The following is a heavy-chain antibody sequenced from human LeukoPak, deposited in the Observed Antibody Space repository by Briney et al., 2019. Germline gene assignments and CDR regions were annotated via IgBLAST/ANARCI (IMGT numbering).Heavy chain of an antibody. CDR2: IIPIFGTA. CDR3: ARTGDYYYYHMDV. CDR1: GGTFSSYA. D-gene: IGHD1-14*01. J-gene: IGHJ6*03. V-gene: IGHV1-69*05. Sequence: SVKVSCKASGGTFSSYAISWVRQAPGQGLEWMGRIIPIFGTANYAQKFQGRVTITTDESTSTAYMELSSLRSEETAVYYCARTGDYYYYHMDVWGKGTPLTVSS.